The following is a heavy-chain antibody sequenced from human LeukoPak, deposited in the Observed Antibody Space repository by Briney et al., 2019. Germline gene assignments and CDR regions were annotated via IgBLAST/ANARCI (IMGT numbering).Heavy chain of an antibody. CDR2: MNPNSGNT. V-gene: IGHV1-8*01. Sequence: ASVKVSCKASGYTFTSYDINWVRQATGQGLEWMGWMNPNSGNTGYAQKFQGRVTMTRNTSISTAYMELSSLRSEDTAVYYCARVARGYCSGCSCYFGYWGQGTLVTVSS. CDR3: ARVARGYCSGCSCYFGY. CDR1: GYTFTSYD. J-gene: IGHJ4*02. D-gene: IGHD2-15*01.